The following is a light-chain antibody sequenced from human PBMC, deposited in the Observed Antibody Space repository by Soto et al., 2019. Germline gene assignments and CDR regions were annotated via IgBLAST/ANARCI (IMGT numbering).Light chain of an antibody. CDR3: YSYAGENWSV. CDR2: KGT. V-gene: IGLV2-23*01. CDR1: SSDVGAYNS. J-gene: IGLJ1*01. Sequence: QSALAQPASVSGSPGQSVTISCTGTSSDVGAYNSVSWYQQHPDKAPQLMIYKGTQRTSGVSNRFSGSTSGNAASLTISGLQAADEADYYCYSYAGENWSVFGNGTKVTVL.